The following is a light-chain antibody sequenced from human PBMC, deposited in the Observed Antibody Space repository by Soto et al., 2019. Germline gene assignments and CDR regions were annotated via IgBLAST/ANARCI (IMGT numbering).Light chain of an antibody. V-gene: IGLV1-44*01. CDR3: AAWDDSLTAVL. Sequence: QLVLTQPPSASGTPGQNVTISCSGSSSNIGSNTVNWYQQLSGAAPKLLIHNNDQRPSGVPDRFSGSKSDTSASLAISGLQSADEADYYCAAWDDSLTAVLFGGGTKVTVL. CDR1: SSNIGSNT. CDR2: NND. J-gene: IGLJ3*02.